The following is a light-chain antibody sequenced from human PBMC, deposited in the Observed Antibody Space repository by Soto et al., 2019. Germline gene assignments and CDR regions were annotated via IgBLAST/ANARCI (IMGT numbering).Light chain of an antibody. CDR3: CSYAGSNNFV. CDR2: EVN. Sequence: QSALTQPASVSGSPGQSITISCTGTSSDVGAYNHVSWYQHHPGKAPKLMIYEVNNRPSGVSNRFSGSKSGYTASLTISGLQAEDEADYYCCSYAGSNNFVFGTGTKLTVL. CDR1: SSDVGAYNH. J-gene: IGLJ1*01. V-gene: IGLV2-14*01.